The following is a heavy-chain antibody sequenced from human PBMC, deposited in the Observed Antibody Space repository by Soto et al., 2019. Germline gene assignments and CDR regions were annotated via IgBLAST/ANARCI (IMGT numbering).Heavy chain of an antibody. D-gene: IGHD6-13*01. V-gene: IGHV4-4*07. CDR1: GGSISSYY. CDR2: IYTSGST. Sequence: SETLSLTCTVSGGSISSYYWSWIRQPAGKGLEWIGRIYTSGSTNYNPSLKSRVTMSVDTSKNQFSLKLSSVTAADTAVYYCAREKEYSSSPRGRFDPWGQGTLVTVSS. CDR3: AREKEYSSSPRGRFDP. J-gene: IGHJ5*02.